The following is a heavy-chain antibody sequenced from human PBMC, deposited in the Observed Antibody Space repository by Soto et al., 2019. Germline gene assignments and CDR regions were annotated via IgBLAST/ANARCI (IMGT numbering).Heavy chain of an antibody. CDR1: GGAFNGYY. CDR3: ARAGAALVRGSIGGFDY. J-gene: IGHJ4*02. V-gene: IGHV4-34*01. D-gene: IGHD3-10*01. CDR2: INHSGTV. Sequence: QVHLQQWGAGLLKPSETLSLTCAVNGGAFNGYYWTWIRQSPGKGLQWIGEINHSGTVDYNPSLESRVTFSIDTSKKQFSLTLTSVTAADTAVYYCARAGAALVRGSIGGFDYWGQRTLVTVSS.